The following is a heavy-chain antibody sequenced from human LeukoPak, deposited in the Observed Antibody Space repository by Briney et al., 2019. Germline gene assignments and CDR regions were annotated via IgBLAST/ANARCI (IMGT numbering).Heavy chain of an antibody. J-gene: IGHJ4*02. Sequence: GESLKISCKGSGYSFISYWIGWVRQMPGKGLEWMGIIYPGDSDTRYSPSFQGQVTISADKSISTAYLQWSSLKASDTAMYYCARQESSSSWYYYDSSGYSPFGYWGQGTLVTVSS. V-gene: IGHV5-51*01. CDR1: GYSFISYW. D-gene: IGHD3-22*01. CDR3: ARQESSSSWYYYDSSGYSPFGY. CDR2: IYPGDSDT.